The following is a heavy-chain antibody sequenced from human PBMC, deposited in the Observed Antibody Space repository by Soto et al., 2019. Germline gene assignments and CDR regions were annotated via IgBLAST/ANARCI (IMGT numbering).Heavy chain of an antibody. J-gene: IGHJ6*03. CDR1: GFTFSSYW. V-gene: IGHV3-7*01. CDR3: ASGIAKTAEAIYYYYYYMDV. D-gene: IGHD1-26*01. CDR2: IKQDGSEK. Sequence: GGSLRLSCAASGFTFSSYWMSWVRQAPGKGLEWVANIKQDGSEKYYVDSVKGRFTISRDNAKNSLYLQMNSLRAEDTAVYYCASGIAKTAEAIYYYYYYMDVWGKGTTVTVSS.